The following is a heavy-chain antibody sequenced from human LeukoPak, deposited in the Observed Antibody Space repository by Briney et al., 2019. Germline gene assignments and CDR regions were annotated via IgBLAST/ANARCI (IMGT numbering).Heavy chain of an antibody. D-gene: IGHD5-12*01. J-gene: IGHJ4*02. CDR3: ARTAYSDYSLGF. V-gene: IGHV3-74*01. CDR2: ISSDGSSA. CDR1: GFTFSGYW. Sequence: PGGSLRLSCAASGFTFSGYWMHWVRQAPGKGLVWVSRISSDGSSANYADSVRGRFTISRDNAKNTLYLQMNSLRAEDTAVYYCARTAYSDYSLGFWGQGTLVTVSS.